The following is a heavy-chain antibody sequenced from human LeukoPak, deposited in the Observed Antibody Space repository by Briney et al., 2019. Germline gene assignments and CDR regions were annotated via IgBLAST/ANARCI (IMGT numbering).Heavy chain of an antibody. CDR2: IYYSGST. CDR3: ARDRVVVVPAATVSPARYYYYYYMDV. J-gene: IGHJ6*03. CDR1: GGSISSSSYY. D-gene: IGHD2-2*01. V-gene: IGHV4-31*03. Sequence: PSETLSLTCTVSGGSISSSSYYWSWIRQHPGKGLEWIGYIYYSGSTYYNPSLKSRVTISVDTSKNQFSLKLSSVTAADTAVYYCARDRVVVVPAATVSPARYYYYYYMDVWGKGTTVTVSS.